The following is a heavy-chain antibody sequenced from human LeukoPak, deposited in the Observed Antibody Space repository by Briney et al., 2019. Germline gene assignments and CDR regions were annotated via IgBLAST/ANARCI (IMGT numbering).Heavy chain of an antibody. J-gene: IGHJ2*01. CDR2: INQEGRDK. CDR1: GFTFSSYW. Sequence: GGSLRLSCAAAGFTFSSYWMTWVRQAPGKGLEWVGNINQEGRDKNYVDSVKGRFTISRDNAKNSLYLQMNNLRAEDTAVYYCARDIRYFDLWGRGTLVTVSS. V-gene: IGHV3-7*01. CDR3: ARDIRYFDL.